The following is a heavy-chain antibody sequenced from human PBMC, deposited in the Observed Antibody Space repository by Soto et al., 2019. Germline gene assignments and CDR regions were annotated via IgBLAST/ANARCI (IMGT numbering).Heavy chain of an antibody. D-gene: IGHD3-22*01. V-gene: IGHV3-30*18. CDR3: AKEGDYYDSKSTYFDY. J-gene: IGHJ4*02. CDR2: ISYDGSNK. CDR1: GFTFSSYG. Sequence: GSLRLSCAASGFTFSSYGMHWVRQAPGKGLEWVAVISYDGSNKYYADSVKGRFTISRDNSKNTLYLQMNSLRAEDTAVYYCAKEGDYYDSKSTYFDYWGQGTLVTVSS.